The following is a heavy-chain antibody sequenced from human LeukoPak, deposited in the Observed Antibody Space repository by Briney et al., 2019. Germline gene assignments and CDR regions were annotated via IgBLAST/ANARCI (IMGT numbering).Heavy chain of an antibody. CDR3: ARVVRGVTSRWFDP. D-gene: IGHD3-10*01. CDR1: GYTFTSYA. J-gene: IGHJ5*02. CDR2: INAGNGNT. V-gene: IGHV1-3*01. Sequence: ASVKVSCKASGYTFTSYAMHWVRQAPGQRLEWMGWINAGNGNTKYSQKFQGRVTITRDTSASTAYMELSSLRSEDTAVCYCARVVRGVTSRWFDPWGQGTLVTVSS.